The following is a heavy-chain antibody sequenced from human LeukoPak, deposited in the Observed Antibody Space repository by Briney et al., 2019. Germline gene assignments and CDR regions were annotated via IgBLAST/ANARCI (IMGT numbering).Heavy chain of an antibody. V-gene: IGHV3-30*18. CDR3: AKVLYCSSTSCYNGFAY. CDR1: GFTFSSYG. Sequence: PGGSLRLSCAASGFTFSSYGMHWVRQAPGKGLEWVAVISYDGSNEYYADSVKGRFTISRDNSKNTLYLQMNSLRAEDTAVYYCAKVLYCSSTSCYNGFAYWGQGTLVTVSS. CDR2: ISYDGSNE. D-gene: IGHD2-2*02. J-gene: IGHJ4*02.